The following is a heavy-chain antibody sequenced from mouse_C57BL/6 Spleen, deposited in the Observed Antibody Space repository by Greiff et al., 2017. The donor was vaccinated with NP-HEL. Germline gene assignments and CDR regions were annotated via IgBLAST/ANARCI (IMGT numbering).Heavy chain of an antibody. CDR2: ISDGGSYT. CDR1: GFTFSSYA. Sequence: VESGGGLVKPGGSLKLSCAASGFTFSSYAMSWVRQTPEKRLEWVATISDGGSYTYYPDNVKGRFTISRDNAKNNLYLQMSHLKSEDTAMYYCARVLLAMDYWGQGTSVTVSS. CDR3: ARVLLAMDY. V-gene: IGHV5-4*01. D-gene: IGHD1-1*01. J-gene: IGHJ4*01.